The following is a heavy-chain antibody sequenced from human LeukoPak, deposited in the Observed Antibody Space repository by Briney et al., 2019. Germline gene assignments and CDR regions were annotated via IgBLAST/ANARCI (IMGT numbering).Heavy chain of an antibody. J-gene: IGHJ1*01. CDR2: IKPDGSAQ. V-gene: IGHV3-7*01. CDR1: GFTFSRYA. D-gene: IGHD3-3*01. Sequence: PGGSLRLSCAASGFTFSRYAMSWVRQAPGRGLDWVAHIKPDGSAQYYAASVKGRFTISRDNAKNSVYLQMNSLRVEDTAVYYCLLIILGGSSQKWGQGTLVTVSS. CDR3: LLIILGGSSQK.